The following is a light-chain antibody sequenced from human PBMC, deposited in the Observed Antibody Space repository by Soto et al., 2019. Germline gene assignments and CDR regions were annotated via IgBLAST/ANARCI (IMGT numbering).Light chain of an antibody. CDR1: SSDIGTYNL. CDR2: EVR. V-gene: IGLV2-23*02. J-gene: IGLJ2*01. Sequence: QSVLTQPASVSGSPGQSITISCTGTSSDIGTYNLVSWLQQHPGKAPKLIIYEVRERPSGVSNRFSGSKSANTISLTISGLQAEDEATYYCCSYAGGGTLLIGGGTKLTVL. CDR3: CSYAGGGTLL.